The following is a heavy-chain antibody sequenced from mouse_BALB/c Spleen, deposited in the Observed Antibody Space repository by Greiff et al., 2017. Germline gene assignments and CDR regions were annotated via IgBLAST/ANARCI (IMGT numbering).Heavy chain of an antibody. CDR2: ISSGGST. CDR3: AREGGNYPYAMDY. V-gene: IGHV5-6-5*01. D-gene: IGHD2-1*01. J-gene: IGHJ4*01. CDR1: GFTFSSYA. Sequence: DVQLVESGGGLVKPGGSLKLSCAASGFTFSSYAMSWVRQTPEKRLEWVASISSGGSTYYPDSVKGRFTISRDNARNILYLQMSSLRSEDTAMYYCAREGGNYPYAMDYWGQGTSVTVSS.